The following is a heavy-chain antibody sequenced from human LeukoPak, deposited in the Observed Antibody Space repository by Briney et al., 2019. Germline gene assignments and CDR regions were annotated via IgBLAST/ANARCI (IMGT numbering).Heavy chain of an antibody. CDR1: GGTFSSYA. V-gene: IGHV1-69*13. D-gene: IGHD1-26*01. Sequence: GASVKVSCKASGGTFSSYAITWVRQAPGQGLEWMGGIIPIFVTANYAQKFQGRVTITADESTSTAYTELSSLRSEDTAVYYCASSARGGSYYYPLDPWGQGTLVTVSS. J-gene: IGHJ5*02. CDR2: IIPIFVTA. CDR3: ASSARGGSYYYPLDP.